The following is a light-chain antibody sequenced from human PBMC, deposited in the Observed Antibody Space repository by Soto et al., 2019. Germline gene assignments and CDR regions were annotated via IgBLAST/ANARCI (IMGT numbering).Light chain of an antibody. CDR3: QTWGTGIHVV. Sequence: QLVLSQSPAASASLGASVKLTCTLSRGHSSYAIAWHQQQPEKGPRYLMKLDSDGSHTKGDAIPARFSGYSSGAERDLTISSLQAEDEADNYCQTWGTGIHVVFGGGTKLTVL. J-gene: IGLJ2*01. V-gene: IGLV4-69*01. CDR1: RGHSSYA. CDR2: LDSDGSH.